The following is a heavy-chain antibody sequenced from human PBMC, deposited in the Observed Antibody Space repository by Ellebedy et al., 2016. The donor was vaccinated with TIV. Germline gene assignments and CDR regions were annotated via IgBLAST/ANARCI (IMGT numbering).Heavy chain of an antibody. J-gene: IGHJ4*02. CDR1: GFTFDDFV. CDR2: ISSNSGSI. V-gene: IGHV3-9*01. CDR3: AKDTGGNSHLTIDY. D-gene: IGHD4-23*01. Sequence: SLKISCAASGFTFDDFVMHWVRQAPGTGQEWVSGISSNSGSIGYADSVKGRFTISRDNAKNSLYLQMNGLRGEDTAFYYCAKDTGGNSHLTIDYWGQGTLVTVSS.